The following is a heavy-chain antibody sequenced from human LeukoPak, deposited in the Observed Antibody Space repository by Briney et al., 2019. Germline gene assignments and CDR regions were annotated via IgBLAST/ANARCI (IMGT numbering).Heavy chain of an antibody. J-gene: IGHJ4*02. CDR2: ISYDGSNK. CDR3: ARAGQGIVVVPAAIRN. V-gene: IGHV3-30*03. Sequence: GGSLRLSCAASGFTFSSYWMSWVRQAPGKGLEWVAVISYDGSNKYYADSVKGRFTISRDNSKNTLYLQMNSLRAEDTAVYYCARAGQGIVVVPAAIRNWGQGTLVTVSS. CDR1: GFTFSSYW. D-gene: IGHD2-2*02.